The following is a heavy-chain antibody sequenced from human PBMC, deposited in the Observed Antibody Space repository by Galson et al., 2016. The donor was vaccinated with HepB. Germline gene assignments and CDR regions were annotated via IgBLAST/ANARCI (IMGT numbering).Heavy chain of an antibody. V-gene: IGHV3-48*04. CDR2: ISSGSTTI. CDR3: ARGKNGFDYDY. Sequence: SLRLSCAASGFTFSSYSMNRVRQAPGKGLEWVSYISSGSTTIHYADSVKGRFTISRDNAKNSLYLQMNSLRAEDTAVYYCARGKNGFDYDYWGQGTLVTVSS. D-gene: IGHD5-24*01. J-gene: IGHJ4*02. CDR1: GFTFSSYS.